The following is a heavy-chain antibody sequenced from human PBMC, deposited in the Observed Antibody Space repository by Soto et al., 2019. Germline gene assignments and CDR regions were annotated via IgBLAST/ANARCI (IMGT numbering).Heavy chain of an antibody. CDR1: GFTFSSYA. CDR3: TRDYGSIKSQEFDY. CDR2: ISYDGSNK. Sequence: PGGSLRLSCAASGFTFSSYAMHWVRQAPGKGLEWVAVISYDGSNKYYADSVKGRFTMTTDTSTSTAYMELRSLRFDDTAVYYCTRDYGSIKSQEFDYWGQGTLVTVSS. D-gene: IGHD3-10*01. J-gene: IGHJ4*02. V-gene: IGHV3-30-3*01.